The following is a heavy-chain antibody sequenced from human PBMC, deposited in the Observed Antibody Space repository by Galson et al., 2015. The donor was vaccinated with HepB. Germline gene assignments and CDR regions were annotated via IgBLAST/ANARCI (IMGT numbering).Heavy chain of an antibody. V-gene: IGHV3-11*06. D-gene: IGHD6-19*01. J-gene: IGHJ4*02. CDR2: ISSSSSYT. CDR1: GFTFSDYY. Sequence: SLRLSCAASGFTFSDYYMSWIRQAPGKGLEWVSYISSSSSYTNYADSVKGRFTISRDNAKNSLYLQMNSLRAEDTAVYYCARDRGAVAGARDYWGQGTLVTVSS. CDR3: ARDRGAVAGARDY.